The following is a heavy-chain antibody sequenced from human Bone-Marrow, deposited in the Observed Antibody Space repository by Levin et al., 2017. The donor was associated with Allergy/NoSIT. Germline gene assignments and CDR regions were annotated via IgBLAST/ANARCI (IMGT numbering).Heavy chain of an antibody. CDR2: IDWDSDK. Sequence: SGPTLVKPTQSLTLTCSLSGFSLTTRGMCVSWIRQPPGKALEWLARIDWDSDKFYSTSLRTRLTISKDTSKNQVGLTMTNMDPVDTASYYCARLTVERGGLTSWFDPWGQGALVTVSS. CDR3: ARLTVERGGLTSWFDP. CDR1: GFSLTTRGMC. J-gene: IGHJ5*02. D-gene: IGHD1-1*01. V-gene: IGHV2-70*17.